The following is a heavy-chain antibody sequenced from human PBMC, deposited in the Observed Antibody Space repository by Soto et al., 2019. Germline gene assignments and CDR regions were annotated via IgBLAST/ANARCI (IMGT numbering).Heavy chain of an antibody. CDR3: ARVEATTLSWLDP. CDR2: INHSGTT. V-gene: IGHV4-34*01. D-gene: IGHD1-1*01. J-gene: IGHJ5*02. CDR1: GESFSGYY. Sequence: SETLSLTCAVYGESFSGYYWSWIRQPPGKGLEWIGEINHSGTTNYNPSLQSQVTISVDPSKNQLSLKLSSVTAADTTVYYCARVEATTLSWLDPWGQGTLVTVSS.